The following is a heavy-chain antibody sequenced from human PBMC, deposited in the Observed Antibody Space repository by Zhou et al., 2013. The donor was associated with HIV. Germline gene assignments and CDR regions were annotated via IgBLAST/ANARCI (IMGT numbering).Heavy chain of an antibody. J-gene: IGHJ4*02. CDR2: IYYSGRT. CDR1: GGSISSSTYY. V-gene: IGHV4-39*01. CDR3: ARAMGGSYYN. D-gene: IGHD1-26*01. Sequence: QVQLQESGPGLVKPSETLSLTCTVSGGSISSSTYYWGWIRQPPGKGLEWIGSIYYSGRTYYNPSLKSRVTISVDTSKNQFSLKLSSVTAADTAVYYCARAMGGSYYNWGQGTLVTVSS.